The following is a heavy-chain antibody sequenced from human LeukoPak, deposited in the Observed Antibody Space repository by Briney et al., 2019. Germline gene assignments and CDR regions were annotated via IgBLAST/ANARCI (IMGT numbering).Heavy chain of an antibody. V-gene: IGHV3-9*01. CDR1: GFTFNDYA. CDR2: ISWNSGTI. J-gene: IGHJ4*02. Sequence: GGSLRLSCAASGFTFNDYAMHWVRQTPGKGLEWVSGISWNSGTIGYADSVKGRFTISRDNAKKFLFLQMNSLRAEDTALYYCAKDVRVAAYTSYYFDYWGQGTLVTVSS. D-gene: IGHD6-19*01. CDR3: AKDVRVAAYTSYYFDY.